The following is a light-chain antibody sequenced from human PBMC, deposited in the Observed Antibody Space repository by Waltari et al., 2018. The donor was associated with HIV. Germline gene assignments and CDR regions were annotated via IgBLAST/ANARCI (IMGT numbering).Light chain of an antibody. V-gene: IGLV2-11*01. J-gene: IGLJ1*01. CDR2: DVS. Sequence: QSALTQPRSVSGSPGQSVTIPCTGTSRDIGCYNYVSWYQQHPGKAPKVMIYDVSKRPSGVPDRFSGSKSGNTASLTISGLQAEDEADYYCCSYAGSYTFVFGTGTKVTVL. CDR1: SRDIGCYNY. CDR3: CSYAGSYTFV.